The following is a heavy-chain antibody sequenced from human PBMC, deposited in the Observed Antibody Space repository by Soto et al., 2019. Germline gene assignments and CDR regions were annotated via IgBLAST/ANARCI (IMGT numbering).Heavy chain of an antibody. J-gene: IGHJ5*02. CDR3: ARVGRLITAAGLLDA. Sequence: ETLSLTSTISNFSICSYYWTWILQPPGKGLEWIGHIYYSGSTNYNPSLKSRLTLSLDTSKNQFSLKLTSVTAVDTAVYYCARVGRLITAAGLLDAWGQGTLVTVSS. CDR2: IYYSGST. V-gene: IGHV4-59*01. CDR1: NFSICSYY. D-gene: IGHD6-13*01.